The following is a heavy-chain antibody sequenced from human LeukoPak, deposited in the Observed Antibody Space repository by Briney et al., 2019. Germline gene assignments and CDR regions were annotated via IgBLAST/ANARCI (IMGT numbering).Heavy chain of an antibody. J-gene: IGHJ4*02. CDR1: GGSISSYY. V-gene: IGHV4-59*01. Sequence: SETLSLTCTVSGGSISSYYWSWIRQPPGKGLEWIGYIYYSGSTNYNPSLKSRVTISVDTSKNQFSLKLSSVTAADTAVYYCAGTTPYDLTDYWGQGTLVTVSS. CDR2: IYYSGST. D-gene: IGHD3/OR15-3a*01. CDR3: AGTTPYDLTDY.